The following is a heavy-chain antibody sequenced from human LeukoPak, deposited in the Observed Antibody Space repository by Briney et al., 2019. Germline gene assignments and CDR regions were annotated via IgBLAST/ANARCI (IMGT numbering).Heavy chain of an antibody. CDR2: IYYSGST. V-gene: IGHV4-31*03. J-gene: IGHJ4*02. Sequence: PSETLSLTCTVSGGSISSGGYYWSWIRQHPGKGLEWIGYIYYSGSTYYNPSLKSRVTISVDTSKNQFSLKLSSVTAADTAVYYCARAGRGWLLQHFDYWGQGTLVTASS. CDR3: ARAGRGWLLQHFDY. CDR1: GGSISSGGYY. D-gene: IGHD3-22*01.